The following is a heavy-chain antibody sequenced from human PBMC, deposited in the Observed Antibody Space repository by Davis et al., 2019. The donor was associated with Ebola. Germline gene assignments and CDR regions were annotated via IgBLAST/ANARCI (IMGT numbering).Heavy chain of an antibody. CDR2: IYHSGST. J-gene: IGHJ4*02. V-gene: IGHV4-4*02. CDR1: GGSISSSNW. Sequence: MPSETLSLTCAVSGGSISSSNWWSWVRQPPGKGLEWIGEIYHSGSTNYNPSLKSRVTISVDTSKNQFSLKLNSVTAADTAVYYCARSRVRWQNGWGYWGQGTLVTVSS. CDR3: ARSRVRWQNGWGY. D-gene: IGHD4-23*01.